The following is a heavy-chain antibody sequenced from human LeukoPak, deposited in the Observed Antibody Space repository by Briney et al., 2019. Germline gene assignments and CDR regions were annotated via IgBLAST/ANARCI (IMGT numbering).Heavy chain of an antibody. J-gene: IGHJ4*02. Sequence: ASVEVSCKASGYTFTGYYMHWVRQAPGQGLEWMGRINPNSGGTNYAQKFQDRVTMTRDTSISTAYMELSRLRSDDTAVYYCARSSSGWYLNDYWGQGTLVTVSS. CDR3: ARSSSGWYLNDY. CDR2: INPNSGGT. V-gene: IGHV1-2*06. CDR1: GYTFTGYY. D-gene: IGHD6-19*01.